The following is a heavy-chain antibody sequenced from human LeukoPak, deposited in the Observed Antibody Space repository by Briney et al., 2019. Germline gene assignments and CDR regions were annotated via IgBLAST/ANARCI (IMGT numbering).Heavy chain of an antibody. V-gene: IGHV3-74*01. Sequence: PGGSLRLSCAASGFTFRSYRMHWVRQAPGKGLEWVSRVIRDGSFTNYAGSVKGRFTISRDNAKNTLYLQMSSLRAEDTAVYFCVRDGDDFNFDYWGQGSLVTVSS. D-gene: IGHD5-24*01. J-gene: IGHJ4*02. CDR3: VRDGDDFNFDY. CDR1: GFTFRSYR. CDR2: VIRDGSFT.